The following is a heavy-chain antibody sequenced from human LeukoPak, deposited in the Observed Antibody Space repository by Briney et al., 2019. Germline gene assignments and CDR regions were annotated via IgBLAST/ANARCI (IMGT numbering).Heavy chain of an antibody. V-gene: IGHV3-73*01. J-gene: IGHJ4*02. CDR3: TVADTMVRGVN. CDR2: IRSKANSYAT. D-gene: IGHD3-10*01. CDR1: GLPFSGSA. Sequence: TGGPLRLSCAACGLPFSGSAMHWLRQASGKGLEWVGRIRSKANSYATAYAASVKGRFTISRDDSTDTAYLQMHSLKTEDTAVYYCTVADTMVRGVNWGQGTLVTVSS.